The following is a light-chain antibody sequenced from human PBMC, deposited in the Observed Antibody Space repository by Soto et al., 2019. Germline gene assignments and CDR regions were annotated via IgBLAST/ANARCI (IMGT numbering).Light chain of an antibody. Sequence: QSALTQPASVSGSPGQSITISCTGAISDVGSYDLVSWYQQHPGKAPKLMIYEVSKRPSGISNRFSGSKSGSTASLTISGLQAEDEADYYCSSYTTSSTWVFGGGTKVTVL. CDR2: EVS. V-gene: IGLV2-14*02. J-gene: IGLJ3*02. CDR1: ISDVGSYDL. CDR3: SSYTTSSTWV.